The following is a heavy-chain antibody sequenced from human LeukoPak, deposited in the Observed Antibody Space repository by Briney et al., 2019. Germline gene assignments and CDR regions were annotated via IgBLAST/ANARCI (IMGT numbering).Heavy chain of an antibody. D-gene: IGHD6-13*01. Sequence: ASVKVSCKASGGTFSSYAISWVRQAPGQGLEWMGGIIPIFGTANYAQKFQGRVTITTDESTSTAYMELSSLRSGDTAVYYCARGAAAGYYYYYMDVWGKGTTVTVSS. CDR3: ARGAAAGYYYYYMDV. V-gene: IGHV1-69*05. CDR1: GGTFSSYA. J-gene: IGHJ6*03. CDR2: IIPIFGTA.